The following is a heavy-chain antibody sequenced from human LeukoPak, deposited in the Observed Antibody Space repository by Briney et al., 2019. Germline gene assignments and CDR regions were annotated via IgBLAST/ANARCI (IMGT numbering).Heavy chain of an antibody. D-gene: IGHD2-21*02. Sequence: SETLSLTCTVSGGSISSNNYYWAWIRQPPGKGLEWIGSIYTSGSTNYNPSLKSRVTMSVDTSENQFSLKLSSVTAADTAVYYCAREAKEGDFYYYYYMDVWGKGTTVTISS. CDR2: IYTSGST. CDR1: GGSISSNNYY. V-gene: IGHV4-39*07. J-gene: IGHJ6*03. CDR3: AREAKEGDFYYYYYMDV.